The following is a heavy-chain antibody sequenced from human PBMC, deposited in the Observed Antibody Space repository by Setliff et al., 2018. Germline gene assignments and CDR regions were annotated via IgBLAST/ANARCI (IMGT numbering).Heavy chain of an antibody. D-gene: IGHD1-26*01. J-gene: IGHJ6*02. Sequence: ASVKVSCKASGYTFTSYDISWVRQATGQGLEWMGWMNPNSGNTGYAQKFQGRVTMTRNTSISTAYMELSSLRSEDTAAYYCAREETLGATLYYYGMDVWGQGTTVTVSS. CDR3: AREETLGATLYYYGMDV. CDR1: GYTFTSYD. CDR2: MNPNSGNT. V-gene: IGHV1-8*01.